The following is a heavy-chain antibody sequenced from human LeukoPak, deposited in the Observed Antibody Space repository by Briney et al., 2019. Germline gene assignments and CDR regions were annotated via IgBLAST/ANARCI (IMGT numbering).Heavy chain of an antibody. CDR2: INHSGST. D-gene: IGHD3-22*01. CDR1: GGSFSGYY. J-gene: IGHJ4*02. CDR3: ARGQDYYDSSGYSSNFDY. Sequence: SETLSLTCAVYGGSFSGYYWSWIRQPPGKGLEWIGEINHSGSTNYNPSPKSRVTISVDTSKNQFSLKLSSVTAADTAAYYCARGQDYYDSSGYSSNFDYWGQGTLVTVSS. V-gene: IGHV4-34*01.